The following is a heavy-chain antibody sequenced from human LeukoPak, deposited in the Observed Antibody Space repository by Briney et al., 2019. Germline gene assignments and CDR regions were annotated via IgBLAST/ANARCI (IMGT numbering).Heavy chain of an antibody. CDR1: GGSISSSSYY. Sequence: SETLSLTCTVSGGSISSSSYYWGWIRQPPGKGLEWIGSIYYSGSTYYNPSLKSRVTISVDTSKNQFSLKLSPVTAADTAVYYCASSISSSWARGFDPWGQGTLVTVSS. CDR3: ASSISSSWARGFDP. V-gene: IGHV4-39*01. CDR2: IYYSGST. J-gene: IGHJ5*02. D-gene: IGHD6-13*01.